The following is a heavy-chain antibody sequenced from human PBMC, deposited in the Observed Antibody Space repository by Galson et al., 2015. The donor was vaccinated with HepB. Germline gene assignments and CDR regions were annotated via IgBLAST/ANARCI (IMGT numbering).Heavy chain of an antibody. J-gene: IGHJ4*02. D-gene: IGHD6-6*01. CDR1: ALTFSGPC. CDR2: IRSKANSYTP. Sequence: SLRPSCAVSALTFSGPCMHWARQASGKGLEWVWRIRSKANSYTPAYAASEKGTFTIFRDNSKNTAYLPMNSQKTEDTAVYYCTRHAHSSSSSIDYWGQGTLVTVSS. CDR3: TRHAHSSSSSIDY. V-gene: IGHV3-73*01.